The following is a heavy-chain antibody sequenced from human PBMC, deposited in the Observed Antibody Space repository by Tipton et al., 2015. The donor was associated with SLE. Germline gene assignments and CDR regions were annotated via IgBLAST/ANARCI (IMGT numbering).Heavy chain of an antibody. CDR1: GDSISSYY. D-gene: IGHD1-26*01. V-gene: IGHV4-59*01. J-gene: IGHJ4*02. Sequence: GLVKPSETLSLICAVSGDSISSYYWSWIRQPPGKGLEWIGYIYYSGSTNYNPSLKSRVTISVDTSKNQFSLKLSSVTAADTAVYYCAREEWELLGFDYWGQGTLVTVSS. CDR3: AREEWELLGFDY. CDR2: IYYSGST.